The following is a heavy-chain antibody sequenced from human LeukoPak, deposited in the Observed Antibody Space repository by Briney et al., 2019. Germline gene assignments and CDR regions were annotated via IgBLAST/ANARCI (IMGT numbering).Heavy chain of an antibody. CDR2: INWNGGST. J-gene: IGHJ5*02. CDR1: GFTFSSYV. V-gene: IGHV3-20*04. Sequence: GGSLRLSCAASGFTFSSYVMSWVRQAPGKGLEWVSGINWNGGSTGYADSVKGRFTISRDNAKNSLYLQMNSLRAEDTALYYCARANGDSWFDPWGQGTLVTVSS. CDR3: ARANGDSWFDP. D-gene: IGHD4-17*01.